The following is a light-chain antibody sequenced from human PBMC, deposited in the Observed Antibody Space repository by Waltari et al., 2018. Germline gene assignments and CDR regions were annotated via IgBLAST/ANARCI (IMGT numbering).Light chain of an antibody. Sequence: QLVLTQSPSASASLGASVKLTCTLSSGPSTYAIAWHQQQPEKGPRYLMKLNTDGSHNEGDGIPDRFSGSSSGAERYLTISSLQSEDEADYYCQTWDTDSYVIFGGGTKLTVL. CDR3: QTWDTDSYVI. V-gene: IGLV4-69*01. CDR1: SGPSTYA. CDR2: LNTDGSH. J-gene: IGLJ2*01.